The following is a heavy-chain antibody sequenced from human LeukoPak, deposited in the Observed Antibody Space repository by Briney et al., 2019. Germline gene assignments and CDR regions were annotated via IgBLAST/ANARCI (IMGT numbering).Heavy chain of an antibody. CDR1: GFTFSDYY. J-gene: IGHJ4*02. Sequence: GGSLRLSCVASGFTFSDYYMSWIRQAPGKGLEWVSYISSSGSTIYYADSVKGRFTISRDNAKNSLYLQMNSLRAEDTAVYYCAKTSSGWSFDYWGQGTLVTVSS. CDR2: ISSSGSTI. D-gene: IGHD6-19*01. CDR3: AKTSSGWSFDY. V-gene: IGHV3-11*01.